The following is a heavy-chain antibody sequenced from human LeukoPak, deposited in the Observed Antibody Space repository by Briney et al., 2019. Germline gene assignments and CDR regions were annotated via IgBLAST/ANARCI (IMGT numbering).Heavy chain of an antibody. CDR3: ASRTGYYFDY. CDR2: IYYSGST. J-gene: IGHJ4*02. V-gene: IGHV4-39*02. Sequence: PSETXSLTCTVSGGSISSSSYYWGWIRQPPGKGLEWIGSIYYSGSTYYNPSLKSRVTISVDTSNNHLSLKLSSVTAADTAVYYCASRTGYYFDYWGQGALVTVSS. D-gene: IGHD4-17*01. CDR1: GGSISSSSYY.